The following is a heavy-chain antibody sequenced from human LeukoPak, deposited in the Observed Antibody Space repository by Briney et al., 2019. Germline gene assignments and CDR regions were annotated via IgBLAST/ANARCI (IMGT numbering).Heavy chain of an antibody. CDR1: GFTFSSYG. D-gene: IGHD5-12*01. CDR3: AKGSNRGVATIDY. Sequence: GGSLRLSCAASGFTFSSYGMHWVRQAPGKGLDWVAVISYDGSNKYYADSVKGRFTISRDNSKNTLFLQMNSLRAEDTAVYYCAKGSNRGVATIDYWGQGTLVTVSS. CDR2: ISYDGSNK. J-gene: IGHJ4*02. V-gene: IGHV3-30*18.